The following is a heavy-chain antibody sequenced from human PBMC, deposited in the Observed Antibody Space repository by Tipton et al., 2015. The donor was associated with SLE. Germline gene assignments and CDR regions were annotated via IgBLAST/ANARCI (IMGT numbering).Heavy chain of an antibody. CDR1: GGSISSYY. CDR3: ARRHWDYGDYVGFDY. D-gene: IGHD4-17*01. CDR2: IYTSGST. V-gene: IGHV4-4*07. J-gene: IGHJ4*02. Sequence: TLSLTCTVSGGSISSYYWSWIRQPAGKGLEWIGRIYTSGSTNYNPSLKSRVTISVDTSKNQFSLKLSSVTAADTAVYYCARRHWDYGDYVGFDYWGQGTLVTVSS.